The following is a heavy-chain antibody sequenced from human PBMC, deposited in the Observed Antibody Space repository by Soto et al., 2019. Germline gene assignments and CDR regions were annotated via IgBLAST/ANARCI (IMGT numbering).Heavy chain of an antibody. CDR1: GGSISSGGYY. J-gene: IGHJ4*02. D-gene: IGHD6-13*01. V-gene: IGHV4-31*03. CDR3: ARQSSSWYYFDY. Sequence: QVQLQESGPGLVKPSQTLSLTCTVSGGSISSGGYYWSWIRQHPGKGLEWIGYIYYSGSTYYNPSLKSRXXIXVVXSKHQFSLKLSSVTAADTAVYYCARQSSSWYYFDYWGQGTLVTVSS. CDR2: IYYSGST.